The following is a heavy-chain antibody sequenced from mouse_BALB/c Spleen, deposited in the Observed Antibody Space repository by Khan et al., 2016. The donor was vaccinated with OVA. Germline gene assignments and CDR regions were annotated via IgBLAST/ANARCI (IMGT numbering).Heavy chain of an antibody. J-gene: IGHJ3*01. CDR3: ASHLTGSFAY. CDR1: GFTFSAYG. Sequence: DVHLVESGGDLVKPGGSLRLSCAASGFTFSAYGMSWARQTPDKRLEWVATINSDGYYTYSPDTVKGRFTISRNNAENTLYLQMSSLKSEDTAIYYCASHLTGSFAYWGQGTLVTVSA. V-gene: IGHV5-6*01. D-gene: IGHD4-1*01. CDR2: INSDGYYT.